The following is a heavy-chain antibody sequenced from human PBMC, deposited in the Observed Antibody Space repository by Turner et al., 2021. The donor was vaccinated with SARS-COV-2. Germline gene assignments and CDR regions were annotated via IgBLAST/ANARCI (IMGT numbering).Heavy chain of an antibody. V-gene: IGHV3-64*04. CDR2: ISSSGDST. D-gene: IGHD2-2*01. Sequence: VQLVESGGGLVQPGGSLRLSCSASGFTFSSYAMHWVRQAPGKGLEYVSAISSSGDSTYYADSVKGRFTISRDNSKNTLYLQMNSLRAEDTAVYYCARDREDCSSSSCYEAYWGQGTLVTVSS. J-gene: IGHJ4*02. CDR3: ARDREDCSSSSCYEAY. CDR1: GFTFSSYA.